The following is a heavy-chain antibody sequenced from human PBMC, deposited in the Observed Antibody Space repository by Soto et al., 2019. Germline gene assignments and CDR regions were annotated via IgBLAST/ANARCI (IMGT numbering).Heavy chain of an antibody. V-gene: IGHV3-30*18. Sequence: QVQLVESGGGVVQPGRSLRLSCAASGFTFSSYGMYWVRQAPGKGLEWVAVISYDGSNKYYADSVKGRFTISRDNSKNTLYLQMNSLRAEDTAVYYCAKDSSYGPYYYYGMDVWGQGTTVTVSS. J-gene: IGHJ6*02. D-gene: IGHD5-18*01. CDR2: ISYDGSNK. CDR3: AKDSSYGPYYYYGMDV. CDR1: GFTFSSYG.